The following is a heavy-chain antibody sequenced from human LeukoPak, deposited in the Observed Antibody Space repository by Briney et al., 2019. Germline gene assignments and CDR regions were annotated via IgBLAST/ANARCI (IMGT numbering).Heavy chain of an antibody. CDR2: IYTSGST. V-gene: IGHV4-4*07. CDR3: AREGRWATVADSDY. J-gene: IGHJ4*02. CDR1: GGSISSYY. Sequence: PSETLSLTCTVSGGSISSYYWSWIRQPAGKGLEWIGRIYTSGSTNYNPSLKSRVTMSVDTSKNQFSLKLSSVTAADTAVYYCAREGRWATVADSDYWGQGTLVTVSS. D-gene: IGHD4-23*01.